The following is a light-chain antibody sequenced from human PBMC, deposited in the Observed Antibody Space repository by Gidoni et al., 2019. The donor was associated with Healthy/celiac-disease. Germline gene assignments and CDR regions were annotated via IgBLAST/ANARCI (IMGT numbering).Light chain of an antibody. V-gene: IGKV1-33*01. Sequence: PSSSSLSASVGDRVTITSQASQDISNCLIWYQQKPGKAPKLLIYDASTLATGVPSSFSGSGSGTEFTLTISILQPEDSATYYCQKYDNLQKLTFGGGTKVEIK. CDR2: DAS. J-gene: IGKJ4*01. CDR3: QKYDNLQKLT. CDR1: QDISNC.